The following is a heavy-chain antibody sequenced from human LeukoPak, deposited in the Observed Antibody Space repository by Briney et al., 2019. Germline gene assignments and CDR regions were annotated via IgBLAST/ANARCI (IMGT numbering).Heavy chain of an antibody. V-gene: IGHV7-4-1*02. CDR3: ARDIAYYYDSSGYCPGY. J-gene: IGHJ4*02. D-gene: IGHD3-22*01. CDR2: INTNTGNQ. CDR1: GYTFTSYA. Sequence: GASVKVSCKASGYTFTSYAMNWVRQAPGQGLEWMGWINTNTGNQTYAQGFTGRFVFSLDTSVSTAYLQISSLKAEDTAVYYCARDIAYYYDSSGYCPGYWGQGTLVTVSS.